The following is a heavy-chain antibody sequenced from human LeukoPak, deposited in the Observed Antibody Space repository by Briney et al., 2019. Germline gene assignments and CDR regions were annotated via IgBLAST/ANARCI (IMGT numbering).Heavy chain of an antibody. D-gene: IGHD6-6*01. J-gene: IGHJ4*02. Sequence: GGSLRLSCAASGFTVSNNYMSWVRQAPGKGLEWVSVTYSGGTTYYTDSVKGRFTISRDSSKNTLYLQMNSLRAEDTAVYYCARGFARGFDYWGQGTLVTVSS. V-gene: IGHV3-53*01. CDR3: ARGFARGFDY. CDR1: GFTVSNNY. CDR2: TYSGGTT.